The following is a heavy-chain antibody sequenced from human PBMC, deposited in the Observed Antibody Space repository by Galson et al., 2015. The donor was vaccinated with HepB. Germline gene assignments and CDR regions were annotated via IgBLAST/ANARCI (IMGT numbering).Heavy chain of an antibody. Sequence: SLRLSCAASGFTFDDYGMSWVRQAPGKGLEWVSGINWNGGSTGYADSVKGRFTISRDNAKNSLYLQMNSLRAEDTALYHCASSPWGTGYYDYWGQGTLVAVSS. CDR3: ASSPWGTGYYDY. CDR2: INWNGGST. D-gene: IGHD3/OR15-3a*01. J-gene: IGHJ4*02. V-gene: IGHV3-20*01. CDR1: GFTFDDYG.